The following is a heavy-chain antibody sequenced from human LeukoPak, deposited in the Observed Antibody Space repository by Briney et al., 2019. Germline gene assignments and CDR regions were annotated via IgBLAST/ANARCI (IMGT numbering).Heavy chain of an antibody. V-gene: IGHV3-21*01. Sequence: GGSLRLSCAASGFTFSSYSMNWVRQAPGKGLEWVSSISSSSGYIYYADSMKGRFTISRDNAKGSLHLQVNSLRAEDTAVYYCARDNGGSSPFDYWGQGTLVTVSS. CDR2: ISSSSGYI. J-gene: IGHJ4*02. CDR1: GFTFSSYS. CDR3: ARDNGGSSPFDY. D-gene: IGHD4-23*01.